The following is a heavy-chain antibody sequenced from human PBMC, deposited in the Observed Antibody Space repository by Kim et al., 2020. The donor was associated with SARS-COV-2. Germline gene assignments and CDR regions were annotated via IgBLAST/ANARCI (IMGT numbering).Heavy chain of an antibody. CDR3: ARSEDYYDSSGYLGGYFDY. CDR1: GDTFSSYA. CDR2: IIPIFGTA. Sequence: SVKVSCKASGDTFSSYAISWVRQAPGQGLEWMGGIIPIFGTANYAQKFQGRVTITADKSTSTAYMELSSLRSEDTAVYYCARSEDYYDSSGYLGGYFDYWGEGTLVTVSS. J-gene: IGHJ4*02. V-gene: IGHV1-69*06. D-gene: IGHD3-22*01.